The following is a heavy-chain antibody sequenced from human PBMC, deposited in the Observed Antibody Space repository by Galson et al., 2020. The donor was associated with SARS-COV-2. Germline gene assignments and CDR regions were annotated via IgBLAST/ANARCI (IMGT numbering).Heavy chain of an antibody. J-gene: IGHJ6*02. D-gene: IGHD3-3*01. Sequence: GGSLRLSCAASGFVIDDNAMHWVRQAPGKGLEWVAVLSFDGNNEYYADSVKGRFTISRDNSKNTLYLQMNSLRPEDTAVYYCAKSRSDFWGAYSSSYYYYNIDVWGQGTTVTVSS. CDR3: AKSRSDFWGAYSSSYYYYNIDV. V-gene: IGHV3-30-3*02. CDR2: LSFDGNNE. CDR1: GFVIDDNA.